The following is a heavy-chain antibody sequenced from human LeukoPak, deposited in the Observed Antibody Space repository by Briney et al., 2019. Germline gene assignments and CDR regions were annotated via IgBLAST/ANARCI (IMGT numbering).Heavy chain of an antibody. J-gene: IGHJ4*02. Sequence: ASVKVSCKASGYTFTSYDISWVRQAPGQGLEWMGWISAYNGNTNYAQKLQGRVTMTTDTSTSTAYMELSSLRSEDTAVYYCARGSGWQYQPLSDYFDYWGQGTLVTVSS. D-gene: IGHD2-2*01. V-gene: IGHV1-18*01. CDR3: ARGSGWQYQPLSDYFDY. CDR2: ISAYNGNT. CDR1: GYTFTSYD.